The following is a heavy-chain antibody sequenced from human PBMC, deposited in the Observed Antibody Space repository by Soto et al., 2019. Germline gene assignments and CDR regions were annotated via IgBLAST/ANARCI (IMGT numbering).Heavy chain of an antibody. CDR3: AKDLSTGPMRYYFDY. D-gene: IGHD3-9*01. J-gene: IGHJ4*02. CDR2: ISGSGGST. V-gene: IGHV3-23*01. Sequence: GGSLRLSCAASGFTFSSYAMSWVRQAPGKGLEWVSAISGSGGSTYYADSVKGRFTIARDNSKNTLYLQMNSLRAEDTAVYYCAKDLSTGPMRYYFDYWGQGTRVTVSS. CDR1: GFTFSSYA.